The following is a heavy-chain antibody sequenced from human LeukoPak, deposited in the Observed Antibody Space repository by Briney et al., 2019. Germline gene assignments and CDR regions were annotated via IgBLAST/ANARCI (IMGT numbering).Heavy chain of an antibody. CDR2: IYYSGST. Sequence: SETLSLTCTVSGGSISSYYWSWIRRPPGKGLEWIGYIYYSGSTNYNLSLKSRVTISVDTSKNQFSLKLSSVTAADTAVYYCARGPNDYYNWFDPWGQGTLVTVSS. CDR3: ARGPNDYYNWFDP. CDR1: GGSISSYY. V-gene: IGHV4-59*01. D-gene: IGHD4-11*01. J-gene: IGHJ5*02.